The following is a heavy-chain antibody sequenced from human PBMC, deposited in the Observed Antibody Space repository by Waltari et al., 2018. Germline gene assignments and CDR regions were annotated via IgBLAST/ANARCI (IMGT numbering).Heavy chain of an antibody. D-gene: IGHD3-22*01. J-gene: IGHJ4*02. CDR2: IGAVTST. CDR1: GFSFRSFG. CDR3: ARVHSLGQYDTSGAESNFDH. V-gene: IGHV3-23*01. Sequence: EVQLLESGGGLVQPGGSMRLSCAAYGFSFRSFGLSWVRQCPGKGLEWVSAIGAVTSTYYADSVKSRFTISRDNSKNTLFLQMNSLRAEDTAIYYCARVHSLGQYDTSGAESNFDHWGQGALVTVSS.